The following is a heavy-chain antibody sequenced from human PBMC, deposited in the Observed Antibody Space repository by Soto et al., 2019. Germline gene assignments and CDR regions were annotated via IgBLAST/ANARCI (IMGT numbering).Heavy chain of an antibody. J-gene: IGHJ5*02. CDR2: ISYDGENQ. CDR3: VSPHSESSNAFDL. D-gene: IGHD3-10*01. Sequence: QAGGSLRLSCAASGFSFSHYAMHWVRQPPGKGLEWVALISYDGENQYFTDSVRGRFTISRDKSKTAVYLEMNNLRLDDTATYYCVSPHSESSNAFDLWGQGTLVTVSS. V-gene: IGHV3-30*04. CDR1: GFSFSHYA.